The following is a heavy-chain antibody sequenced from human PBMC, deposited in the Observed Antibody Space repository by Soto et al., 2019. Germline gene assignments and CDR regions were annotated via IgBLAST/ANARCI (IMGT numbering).Heavy chain of an antibody. CDR2: IYYSGST. J-gene: IGHJ6*02. Sequence: SETLSLTCTVSGGSISSSSYYWGWIRQPPGKGLEWIGSIYYSGSTYYNPSLKSRVTISVDTSKNQFSLKLSSVTAADTAVYYCARRKGITATTLLYYYYGMDVWGQGTTVTVSS. V-gene: IGHV4-39*01. D-gene: IGHD1-7*01. CDR3: ARRKGITATTLLYYYYGMDV. CDR1: GGSISSSSYY.